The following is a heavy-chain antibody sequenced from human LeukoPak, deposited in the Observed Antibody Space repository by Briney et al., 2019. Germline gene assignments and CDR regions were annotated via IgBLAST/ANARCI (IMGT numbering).Heavy chain of an antibody. CDR3: ASFGETSWSAVRATGSFDY. D-gene: IGHD3-10*01. Sequence: ASETLSLTCTVSGGSISSSSYYWGWIRQPPGKGLEWIGSIYYSGSTYYNPSLKSRVTISVDTSKNQFSLKLSSVTAADTAVYYCASFGETSWSAVRATGSFDYWGQGTLVTVSS. CDR1: GGSISSSSYY. V-gene: IGHV4-39*07. J-gene: IGHJ4*02. CDR2: IYYSGST.